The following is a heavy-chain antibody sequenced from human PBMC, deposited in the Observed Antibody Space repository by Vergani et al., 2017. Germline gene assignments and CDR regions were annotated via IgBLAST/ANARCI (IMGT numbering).Heavy chain of an antibody. CDR1: GGSFTSYH. CDR2: IDHTGRP. J-gene: IGHJ6*03. CDR3: ARVNTETNGHLYYYYYMDV. D-gene: IGHD4-11*01. V-gene: IGHV4-34*01. Sequence: QVQLQQWGGGLLKPSETLSLTCVVNGGSFTSYHWTWIRQSPGEGLEWVGDIDHTGRPDYNPSLKSRLNRSVDKSRNQFSLTLNSVTATDTAIYFCARVNTETNGHLYYYYYMDVWGQGTAVTVS.